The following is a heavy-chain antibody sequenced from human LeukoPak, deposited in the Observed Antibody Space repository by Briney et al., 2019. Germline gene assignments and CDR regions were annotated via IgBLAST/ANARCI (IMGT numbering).Heavy chain of an antibody. Sequence: PGGSLRLSCAASGFTFENHGMSWVRQAPGKGLEWVSGLNWNGGSTSYADSVKGRFTISRDNAKNSLYLQMNSLRAEDTAVYYCAREVVLTGYPYDYWGQGTLVTVSS. CDR1: GFTFENHG. CDR2: LNWNGGST. J-gene: IGHJ4*02. CDR3: AREVVLTGYPYDY. D-gene: IGHD3-9*01. V-gene: IGHV3-20*04.